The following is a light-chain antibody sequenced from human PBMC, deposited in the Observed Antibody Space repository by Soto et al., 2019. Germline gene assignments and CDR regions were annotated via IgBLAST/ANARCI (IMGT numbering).Light chain of an antibody. CDR3: QQRTDGRYT. J-gene: IGKJ2*01. Sequence: EIVLTQSPATLSLSPGDSATLSCRSSQSVNNYLAWYQQKPGQAPRLLIYGASNRAADIPARFSGSGSGTYFALTISSLDPEDFAVYYCQQRTDGRYTFGQGTKLEIK. V-gene: IGKV3-11*01. CDR1: QSVNNY. CDR2: GAS.